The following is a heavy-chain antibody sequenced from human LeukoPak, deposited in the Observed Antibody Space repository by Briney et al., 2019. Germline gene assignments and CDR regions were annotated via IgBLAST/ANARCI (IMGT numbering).Heavy chain of an antibody. CDR1: GYTFTGYY. J-gene: IGHJ6*02. V-gene: IGHV1-2*02. D-gene: IGHD3-3*01. CDR3: ASGSRITIFGVVINLPYGMDV. Sequence: GASVKVSCKASGYTFTGYYMHWVRQAPGQGLEWMGWINPNSGGTNYAQKFQGRVTMTRDTSISTAYMELSRLRSDDTAVYYCASGSRITIFGVVINLPYGMDVWGQGTTVTVSS. CDR2: INPNSGGT.